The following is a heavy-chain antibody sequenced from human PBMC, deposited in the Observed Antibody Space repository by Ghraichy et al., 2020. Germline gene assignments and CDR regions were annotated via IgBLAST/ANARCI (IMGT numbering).Heavy chain of an antibody. D-gene: IGHD2-21*02. CDR1: GFTFTNSW. J-gene: IGHJ4*02. CDR2: IYSDGSII. CDR3: ARGGDSALED. V-gene: IGHV3-74*01. Sequence: GGSLRLSCAASGFTFTNSWMHWVRQVPGKGLVWVSHIYSDGSIINYVDSVKGRFSIFTDNVKNTLYLQMNSLRVEDSAVYYCARGGDSALEDWGQGTLVIVSS.